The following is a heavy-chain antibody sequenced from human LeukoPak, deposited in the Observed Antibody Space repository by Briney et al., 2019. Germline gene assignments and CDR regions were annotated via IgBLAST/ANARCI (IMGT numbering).Heavy chain of an antibody. D-gene: IGHD2-15*01. CDR1: GFTFSGYA. J-gene: IGHJ4*02. CDR2: ITGSGGGT. Sequence: PGGSLRLSCTASGFTFSGYAMSWVRQAAGKGLEWVSDITGSGGGTDYADSVEGRFTISRDNSKNTLYLQMNSLRAEDTAVYYCAKHLATSCAGGNCYFDHWGQGTQVTVSS. V-gene: IGHV3-23*01. CDR3: AKHLATSCAGGNCYFDH.